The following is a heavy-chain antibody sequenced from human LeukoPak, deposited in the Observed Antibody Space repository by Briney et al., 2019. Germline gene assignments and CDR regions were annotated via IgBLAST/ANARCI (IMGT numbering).Heavy chain of an antibody. D-gene: IGHD3-3*01. CDR1: GGSISSYY. V-gene: IGHV4-59*01. Sequence: PSETLSHTCTVSGGSISSYYRSWIRQPPGKGLEWIGYIYYSGSTNYNPSLKSRVTMSVDTSKNQFSVKLSSVTAADTAVYYCARAEPHYDFWSGYYTKGAFDIWGQGTMVTVSS. J-gene: IGHJ3*02. CDR2: IYYSGST. CDR3: ARAEPHYDFWSGYYTKGAFDI.